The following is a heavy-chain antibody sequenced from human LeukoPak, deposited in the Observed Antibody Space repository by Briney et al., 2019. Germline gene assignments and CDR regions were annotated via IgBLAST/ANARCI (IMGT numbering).Heavy chain of an antibody. V-gene: IGHV3-23*01. Sequence: GGSLRLSCAASGFTFSSYTMSWVRQAPGKGLEWVSAISGSGGSTYYADSVKGRFTISRDNSKNTLYLQMKSLRAEDTAVYHCAKDLGGYYDFWSGYHNWFDPWGQGPLVTVSS. CDR2: ISGSGGST. J-gene: IGHJ5*02. CDR1: GFTFSSYT. CDR3: AKDLGGYYDFWSGYHNWFDP. D-gene: IGHD3-3*01.